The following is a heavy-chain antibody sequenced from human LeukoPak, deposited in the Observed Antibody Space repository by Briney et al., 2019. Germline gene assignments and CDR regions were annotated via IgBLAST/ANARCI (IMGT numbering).Heavy chain of an antibody. V-gene: IGHV3-13*01. Sequence: GGSLRLSCAACGFTFSSYDMPWVRQATGKGLEWVSAIGTAGDTYYPGSVKGRFTISRENAKNSLYLQMNSLRAGDTAVYYCARAAGRGLGNWFDPWGQGTLVTVSS. CDR2: IGTAGDT. CDR1: GFTFSSYD. J-gene: IGHJ5*02. D-gene: IGHD4-17*01. CDR3: ARAAGRGLGNWFDP.